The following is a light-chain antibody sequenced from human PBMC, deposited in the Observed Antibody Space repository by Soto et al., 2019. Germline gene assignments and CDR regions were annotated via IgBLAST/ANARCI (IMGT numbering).Light chain of an antibody. Sequence: EIVLTQSPGTLSLSPGERATLSCRASQSVSSSYLAWYQQKPGQAPMLLIYGASSRATGIPDRFSGSGSGTDFTRTISRLEPEDFAVYYCQHYGSSPFTFGPGTKVDIK. CDR2: GAS. CDR1: QSVSSSY. J-gene: IGKJ3*01. V-gene: IGKV3-20*01. CDR3: QHYGSSPFT.